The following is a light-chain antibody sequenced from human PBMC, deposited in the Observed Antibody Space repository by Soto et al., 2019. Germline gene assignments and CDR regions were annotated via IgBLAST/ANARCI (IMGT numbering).Light chain of an antibody. CDR1: QTISSY. J-gene: IGKJ4*01. Sequence: PMTQSASSLSEWGGYRFTITCGASQTISSYVNWYQQKPGKAPKLLIYGASSLQSGVPSRFSGSGSGTDFTLTISSLQPQDFATYYCQQSYSTPLAFGAGPKVDIK. CDR2: GAS. CDR3: QQSYSTPLA. V-gene: IGKV1-39*01.